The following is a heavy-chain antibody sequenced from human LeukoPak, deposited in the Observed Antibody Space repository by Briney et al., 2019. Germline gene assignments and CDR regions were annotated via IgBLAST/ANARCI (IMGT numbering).Heavy chain of an antibody. V-gene: IGHV5-51*01. J-gene: IGHJ4*02. D-gene: IGHD2-21*02. CDR3: ARARTRSMVTATDL. CDR2: IYPGDSDT. CDR1: GYSFTSYW. Sequence: GESLKISCKGSGYSFTSYWIGWVRHVPGKGLEYMGIIYPGDSDTRYSPFFQGQVTISVDKSITTAYLQWRSLKASDTAIYYCARARTRSMVTATDLWGQGTLVTVSS.